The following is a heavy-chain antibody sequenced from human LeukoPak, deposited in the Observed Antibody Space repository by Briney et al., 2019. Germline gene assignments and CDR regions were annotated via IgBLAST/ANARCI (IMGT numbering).Heavy chain of an antibody. V-gene: IGHV1-2*02. CDR3: ARDASPFDY. J-gene: IGHJ4*02. CDR1: GYTFIGYY. CDR2: INPNSGGT. Sequence: ASVKVSCKASGYTFIGYYIHWVRQAPGQGLEWMGWINPNSGGTKYAQRFQGRVTMTRDTSISTAYMELSGLRSDDTAVYYCARDASPFDYSGQGTLVTVSS.